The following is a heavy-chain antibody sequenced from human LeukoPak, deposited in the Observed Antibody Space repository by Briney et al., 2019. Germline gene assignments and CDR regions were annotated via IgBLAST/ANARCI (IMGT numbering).Heavy chain of an antibody. J-gene: IGHJ5*02. CDR2: IYPGDSGT. CDR1: GYSFATYW. V-gene: IGHV5-51*01. Sequence: GESLKISCKGSGYSFATYWIGWVRQMPGKGLEWMGIIYPGDSGTRYSPSLQGQVTITADKSITTAYLQWSSLKASDTAMYYCARLSRPRYNSAWYEGWFDHWGQGTLVTVSS. CDR3: ARLSRPRYNSAWYEGWFDH. D-gene: IGHD6-19*01.